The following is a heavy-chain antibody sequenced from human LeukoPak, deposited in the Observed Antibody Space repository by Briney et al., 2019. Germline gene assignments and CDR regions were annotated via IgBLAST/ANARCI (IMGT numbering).Heavy chain of an antibody. CDR2: IYTSGST. D-gene: IGHD3-10*01. J-gene: IGHJ4*02. Sequence: SETLSLTCTVSGGSISSYYGSWIRQPAGKGLEWIGRIYTSGSTNYNPSLKSRVTMSVDTSKNQFSLKLSSVTAADTAVYYCARVVSWFGIYYFDYWGQGTLVTVSS. CDR1: GGSISSYY. CDR3: ARVVSWFGIYYFDY. V-gene: IGHV4-4*07.